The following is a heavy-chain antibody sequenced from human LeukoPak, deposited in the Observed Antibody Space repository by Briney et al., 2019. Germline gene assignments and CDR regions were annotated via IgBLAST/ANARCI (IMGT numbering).Heavy chain of an antibody. D-gene: IGHD2-2*01. CDR3: AKDRCSSTSCYPAMDYYYYYYMDV. CDR2: ISGSGGST. J-gene: IGHJ6*03. V-gene: IGHV3-23*01. Sequence: PGGSLRLSCAASGFTFSSYAMSWVRQAPGKGLEWVSAISGSGGSTYFADSVKGRFTISRDNSKNTLYLQMSSLRAEDTAVYYCAKDRCSSTSCYPAMDYYYYYYMDVWGKGTTVTVSS. CDR1: GFTFSSYA.